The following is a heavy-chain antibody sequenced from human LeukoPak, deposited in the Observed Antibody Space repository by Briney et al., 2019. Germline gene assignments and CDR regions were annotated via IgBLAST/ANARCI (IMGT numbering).Heavy chain of an antibody. Sequence: GGSLRLSCAASGFTFSSYWMHWVRQAPGKGLVWVSRINSDGSTTSYADSVKGRFTISRDNAKNTLYLQMNSLRAEDTAVYYCARRSAAKDAFDIWGQGTMVTVSS. CDR2: INSDGSTT. D-gene: IGHD6-25*01. J-gene: IGHJ3*02. CDR1: GFTFSSYW. V-gene: IGHV3-74*01. CDR3: ARRSAAKDAFDI.